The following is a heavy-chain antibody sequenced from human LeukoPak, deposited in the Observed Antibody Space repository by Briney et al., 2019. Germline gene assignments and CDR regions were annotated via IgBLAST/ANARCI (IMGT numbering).Heavy chain of an antibody. D-gene: IGHD3-22*01. Sequence: GGSLRLSCAASGFTFRSYSMNWVRQAPAKGLEWVSSISSSSTYIYFADSVKGRFTISRDNAKNSLFLQMNSLRAEDTALYYCARGQDYYDSSGYYYRPFDIWGQGTMVTVSS. CDR3: ARGQDYYDSSGYYYRPFDI. J-gene: IGHJ3*02. V-gene: IGHV3-21*01. CDR1: GFTFRSYS. CDR2: ISSSSTYI.